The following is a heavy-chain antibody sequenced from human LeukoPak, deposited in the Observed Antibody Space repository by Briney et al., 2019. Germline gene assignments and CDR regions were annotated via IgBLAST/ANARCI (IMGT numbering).Heavy chain of an antibody. V-gene: IGHV3-66*01. CDR3: ARDPAAGLDAFDI. J-gene: IGHJ3*02. CDR1: GFTFSSNY. CDR2: IYSGGST. Sequence: GGSLRLSCAASGFTFSSNYMSWVRQAPGKGLEWVSVIYSGGSTYYADSVKGRFTISRDNSKNTLYLQMNSLRAEDTAVYYCARDPAAGLDAFDIWGQGTMVTVSS. D-gene: IGHD6-13*01.